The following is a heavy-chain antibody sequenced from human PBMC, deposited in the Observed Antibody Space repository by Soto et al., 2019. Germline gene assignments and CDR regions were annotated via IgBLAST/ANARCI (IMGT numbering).Heavy chain of an antibody. CDR3: ATGNYDILAGYYKTFDY. CDR2: IIPIFGTA. Sequence: SVKVSCKASGGTFSSYAISWVRQAPGQGLEWMGGIIPIFGTANYAQKFQGRVTITADKSTSTAYMELSSLRSEDAAVYYCATGNYDILAGYYKTFDYWGQGTLVTVSS. CDR1: GGTFSSYA. V-gene: IGHV1-69*06. D-gene: IGHD3-9*01. J-gene: IGHJ4*02.